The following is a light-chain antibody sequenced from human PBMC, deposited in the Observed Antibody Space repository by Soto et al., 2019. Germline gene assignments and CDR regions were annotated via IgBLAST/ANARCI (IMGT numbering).Light chain of an antibody. CDR3: PQYASSPT. V-gene: IGKV3-20*01. J-gene: IGKJ4*01. CDR2: GAS. Sequence: EVVLTQSPGTLSLSPGDRATLSCRASQSVASSYLAWYQQKPGQAPRLLISGASSRAAGIPDRFSGSGSGTDFTLTISRLEPEDFAVYYCPQYASSPTFGGGTKVQIK. CDR1: QSVASSY.